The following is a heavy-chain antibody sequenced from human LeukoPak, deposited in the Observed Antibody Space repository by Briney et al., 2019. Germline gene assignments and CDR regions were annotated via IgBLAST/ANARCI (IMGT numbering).Heavy chain of an antibody. J-gene: IGHJ3*02. CDR3: ARGYSGWYLHDALDI. Sequence: GGSLRLSCAASGFTFSSYEMNWVRQAPGKGLEWVSYISSSGSTIYYADSVKGRFTISRDNAKNSLYLQMNSLRAEDTAVYYCARGYSGWYLHDALDIWGQGTTVTVSS. V-gene: IGHV3-48*03. D-gene: IGHD6-19*01. CDR2: ISSSGSTI. CDR1: GFTFSSYE.